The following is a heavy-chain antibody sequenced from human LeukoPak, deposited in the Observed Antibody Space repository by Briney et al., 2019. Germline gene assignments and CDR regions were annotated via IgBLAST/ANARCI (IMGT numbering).Heavy chain of an antibody. D-gene: IGHD6-25*01. Sequence: PSETLSLTCTVSGDSISRSTYYWTWIRQPPGKGLEWIGSVYYGRSPYFNPSLESRATISVDTSKNHFSLKMSSVTAADTAVYYCARSSGTGTFSYWGQGTLVTVSS. V-gene: IGHV4-39*02. CDR2: VYYGRSP. CDR3: ARSSGTGTFSY. CDR1: GDSISRSTYY. J-gene: IGHJ4*02.